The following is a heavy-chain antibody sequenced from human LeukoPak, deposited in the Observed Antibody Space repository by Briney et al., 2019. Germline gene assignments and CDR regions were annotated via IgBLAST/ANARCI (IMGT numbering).Heavy chain of an antibody. V-gene: IGHV3-53*01. CDR1: GFTVSSNY. D-gene: IGHD3-10*01. CDR3: ARELPYYYYGMDV. CDR2: IYSGGST. Sequence: PGGSLRLSCAASGFTVSSNYMSWVRQAPGKGLEWVSVIYSGGSTYYADSVKGRFTISRDNSKNTLYLQMNSLRAEDTAVYYCARELPYYYYGMDVWGQGTTVTVSS. J-gene: IGHJ6*02.